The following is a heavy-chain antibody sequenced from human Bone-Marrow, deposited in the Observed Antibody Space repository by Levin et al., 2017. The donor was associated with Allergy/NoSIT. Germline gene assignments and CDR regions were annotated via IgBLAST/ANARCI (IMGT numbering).Heavy chain of an antibody. D-gene: IGHD5-18*01. CDR1: GFTFSSYS. V-gene: IGHV3-48*04. CDR3: ARGSLSWIQLYFDY. J-gene: IGHJ4*02. CDR2: ISSSSSTI. Sequence: PGGSLRLSCAASGFTFSSYSMNWVRQAPGKGLEWVSYISSSSSTIYYAHSVKGRFTISRDNAKNSLYLQMNSLRAEDTAVYYCARGSLSWIQLYFDYWGQGTLVTVSS.